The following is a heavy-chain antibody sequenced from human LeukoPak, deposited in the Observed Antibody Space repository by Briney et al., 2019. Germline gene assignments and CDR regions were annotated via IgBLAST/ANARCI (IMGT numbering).Heavy chain of an antibody. J-gene: IGHJ4*02. CDR3: AKDATRYWDFDY. D-gene: IGHD2-8*02. V-gene: IGHV3-21*04. CDR2: IGATQTYI. Sequence: GGSLRLSCTGAGFTFATYTFNWGRQAPGKGLEWVASIGATQTYIYYADSVKGRFTISRDNSKNTVYLQMNSLRVEDTAVYYCAKDATRYWDFDYWGQGTLVIVSS. CDR1: GFTFATYT.